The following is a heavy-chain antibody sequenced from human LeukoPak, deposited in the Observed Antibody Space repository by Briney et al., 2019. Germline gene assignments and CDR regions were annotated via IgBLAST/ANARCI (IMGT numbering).Heavy chain of an antibody. V-gene: IGHV3-30*02. CDR1: GFTFSSYG. CDR2: IRYDGSNK. Sequence: GGSLRLSCAASGFTFSSYGMHWVRQAPGKGLEWVAFIRYDGSNKYYAESVKGRFTISRDNSKYTVYLQMNSLRAEDTAVYYCARDRGYSSSWYSFDYWGQGTLVTVSS. J-gene: IGHJ4*02. CDR3: ARDRGYSSSWYSFDY. D-gene: IGHD6-13*01.